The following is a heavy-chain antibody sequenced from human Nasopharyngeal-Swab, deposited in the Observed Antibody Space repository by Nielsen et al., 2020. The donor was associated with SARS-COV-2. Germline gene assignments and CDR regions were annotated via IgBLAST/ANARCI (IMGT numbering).Heavy chain of an antibody. Sequence: GESLKISCVASGFTLSSYGMHWVRQAPGKGLEWVAVISHDGSNKYYADSVKGRFTISRDNSNNTLYLQMNSLRPDDTAVYYCARDGYSYDDAFDIWGQGTLVTVSS. CDR2: ISHDGSNK. D-gene: IGHD5-18*01. CDR3: ARDGYSYDDAFDI. J-gene: IGHJ3*02. V-gene: IGHV3-30*03. CDR1: GFTLSSYG.